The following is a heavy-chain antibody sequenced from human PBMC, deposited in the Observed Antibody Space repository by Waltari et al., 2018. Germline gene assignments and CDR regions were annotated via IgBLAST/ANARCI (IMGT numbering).Heavy chain of an antibody. CDR1: GFTFYDYT. J-gene: IGHJ4*02. V-gene: IGHV3-43*01. Sequence: EVQLVESGGVVVQPGGPLSLSCAASGFTFYDYTMHRVLPAPGKGLEWVSLISWDGGSTYYADSVKGRFTISRDNSKNSLYLQMNSLRTEDTALYYCAKDSLDYWGQGTLVTVSS. CDR2: ISWDGGST. CDR3: AKDSLDY.